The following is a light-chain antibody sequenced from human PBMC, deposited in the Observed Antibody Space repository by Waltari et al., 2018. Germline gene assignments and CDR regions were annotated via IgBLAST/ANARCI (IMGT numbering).Light chain of an antibody. Sequence: ELVLTQSPGTLSLSPGERATLSCRASRDIGTYLVWYPQKPGQAPRLLIYRASNRATGIPDRLSGSGSGTDFSLTISRLEPEDFAVYYCQNHERLPATFGQGTRVEIK. CDR1: RDIGTY. CDR3: QNHERLPAT. V-gene: IGKV3-20*01. J-gene: IGKJ1*01. CDR2: RAS.